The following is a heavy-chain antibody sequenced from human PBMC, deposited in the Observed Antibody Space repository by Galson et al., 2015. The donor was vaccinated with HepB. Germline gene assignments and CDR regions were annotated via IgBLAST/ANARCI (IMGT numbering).Heavy chain of an antibody. Sequence: SLRLSCAASGFTFSDHSMDWVRQAPGKGPEWVGRIRDKTNNYNTDYAASVKGRFTISRDDSKNSLYLQMNSLKTEDTAVYYCARAYCSGDCYMVGVWGQGTLVIVSS. V-gene: IGHV3-72*01. CDR3: ARAYCSGDCYMVGV. CDR2: IRDKTNNYNT. J-gene: IGHJ4*02. D-gene: IGHD2-21*02. CDR1: GFTFSDHS.